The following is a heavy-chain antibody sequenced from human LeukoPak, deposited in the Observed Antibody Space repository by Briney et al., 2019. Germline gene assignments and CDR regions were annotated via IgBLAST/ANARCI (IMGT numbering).Heavy chain of an antibody. CDR2: IHSSGSTI. CDR1: GFTISSYE. Sequence: GGSLRLSCAASGFTISSYEMNWVRQAPGKGLEWISYIHSSGSTIYYADSVKGRFTISRDNAKNSLYLQMNSLRAEDTAVYYCARDKRGDYYDSSGYFDYWGQGTLVTVSS. J-gene: IGHJ4*02. CDR3: ARDKRGDYYDSSGYFDY. V-gene: IGHV3-48*03. D-gene: IGHD3-22*01.